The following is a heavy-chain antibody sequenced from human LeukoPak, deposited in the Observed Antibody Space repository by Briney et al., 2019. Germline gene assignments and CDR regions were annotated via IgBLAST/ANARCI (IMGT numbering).Heavy chain of an antibody. CDR3: ARDPGWRLEGYFDY. J-gene: IGHJ4*02. CDR1: GFTFTRYS. D-gene: IGHD1-1*01. Sequence: GGSLRLSCAASGFTFTRYSMNWVRQAPGKGLEWVSSITSRSSYIYYADSAKGRFTISRDNAKNSLYLRMNNLRAEDTAVYYCARDPGWRLEGYFDYWGQGTLVTVSS. V-gene: IGHV3-21*06. CDR2: ITSRSSYI.